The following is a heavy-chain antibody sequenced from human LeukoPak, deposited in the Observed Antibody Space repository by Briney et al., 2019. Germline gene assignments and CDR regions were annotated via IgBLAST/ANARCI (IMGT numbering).Heavy chain of an antibody. CDR3: ARGGIVATPPGY. J-gene: IGHJ4*02. V-gene: IGHV3-53*01. Sequence: PGGSLRLSCAASGLTVSSNYMSWARQAPGKGLEWVSVIYSGGSTYYADTVKGRFTISRDNSKNTLYFQMNSLRAEDTAVYYCARGGIVATPPGYWGQGTLVTVSS. CDR1: GLTVSSNY. D-gene: IGHD5-12*01. CDR2: IYSGGST.